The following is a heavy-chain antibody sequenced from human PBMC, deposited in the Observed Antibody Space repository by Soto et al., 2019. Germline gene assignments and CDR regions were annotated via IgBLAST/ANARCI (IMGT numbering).Heavy chain of an antibody. CDR2: IYPGDSDA. CDR1: GYSFTSYW. V-gene: IGHV5-51*01. D-gene: IGHD5-12*01. Sequence: GESLKISCSGSGYSFTSYWIGWGRQVPWKGLEWMGIIYPGDSDARYSPSFKGQVIISVDKSISTAYLQWSSLKASDTAMYYCARENGGYDWRFWGQGTLVTVSS. J-gene: IGHJ4*02. CDR3: ARENGGYDWRF.